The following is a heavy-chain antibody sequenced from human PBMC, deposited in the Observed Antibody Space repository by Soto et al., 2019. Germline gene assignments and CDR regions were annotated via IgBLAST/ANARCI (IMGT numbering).Heavy chain of an antibody. CDR1: GFSLTNTGVT. CDR3: AHSHFEILTGPFDS. D-gene: IGHD3-9*01. V-gene: IGHV2-5*01. CDR2: VYWHDEK. Sequence: QITLKESGPSLVKPTQTLTLTFTFSGFSLTNTGVTVGWIRQPPGNALEWLALVYWHDEKRYNPSLRNRLTIAKDTSKNRVVLTLANVGPVDTAPYYCAHSHFEILTGPFDSWGRGTLVTVSS. J-gene: IGHJ5*01.